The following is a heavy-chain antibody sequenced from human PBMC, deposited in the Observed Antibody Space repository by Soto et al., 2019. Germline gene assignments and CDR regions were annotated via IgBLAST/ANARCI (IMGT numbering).Heavy chain of an antibody. CDR2: ISYDGSNK. Sequence: GGSLRLSCAASGFTFSSYAMHWVRQAPGKGLEWVAVISYDGSNKYYADSVKGRFTISRDNSKNTLYLQMNSLRAEDTAVYYCAKIRFLEWYQPYYYYGMDVWGQGTTVTVSS. J-gene: IGHJ6*02. CDR3: AKIRFLEWYQPYYYYGMDV. V-gene: IGHV3-30-3*02. CDR1: GFTFSSYA. D-gene: IGHD3-3*01.